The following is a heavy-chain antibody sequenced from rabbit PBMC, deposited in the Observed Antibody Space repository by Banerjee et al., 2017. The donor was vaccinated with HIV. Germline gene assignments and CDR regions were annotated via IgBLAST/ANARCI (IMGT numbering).Heavy chain of an antibody. D-gene: IGHD2-1*01. CDR3: AREKWDDDYGDPYYYFNL. Sequence: QSLEESGGDLVKPGASLTLTCSASGFSFSSSYYMCWVRQAPGKGLEWIACIYAGSSAVTYYANWAKGRFTISKTSSTTVTLQMTSLTAADTATYFCAREKWDDDYGDPYYYFNLWGPGTLVTVS. J-gene: IGHJ4*01. CDR2: IYAGSSAVT. V-gene: IGHV1S40*01. CDR1: GFSFSSSYY.